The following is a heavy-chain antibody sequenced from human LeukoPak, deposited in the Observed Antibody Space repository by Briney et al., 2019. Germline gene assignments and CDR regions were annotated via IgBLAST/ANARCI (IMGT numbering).Heavy chain of an antibody. J-gene: IGHJ2*01. D-gene: IGHD7-27*01. V-gene: IGHV1-2*02. CDR3: AIHWGSGWYFDL. CDR1: GYTFIDHY. CDR2: INPKSGDT. Sequence: ASVKVSCKASGYTFIDHYLHWVRQAPGQGLEWLGWINPKSGDTNYARDFQGRVTMTRDTSTTTAYMELSSLRSGDTAMYYCAIHWGSGWYFDLWGRGTQVTVSS.